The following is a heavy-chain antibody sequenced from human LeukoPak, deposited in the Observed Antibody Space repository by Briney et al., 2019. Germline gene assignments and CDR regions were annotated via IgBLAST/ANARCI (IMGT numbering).Heavy chain of an antibody. CDR3: ARQHIVVVPAAIGNDAFDI. J-gene: IGHJ3*02. D-gene: IGHD2-2*01. CDR2: INPNSGGT. CDR1: GYTFTGYY. Sequence: ASVKVSCKASGYTFTGYYMHWVRQAPGQGLEWMGWINPNSGGTNYAQKFQGWVTMTRDTSISTAYMELSRLRSDDTAVYYCARQHIVVVPAAIGNDAFDIWGQGTMVTVSS. V-gene: IGHV1-2*04.